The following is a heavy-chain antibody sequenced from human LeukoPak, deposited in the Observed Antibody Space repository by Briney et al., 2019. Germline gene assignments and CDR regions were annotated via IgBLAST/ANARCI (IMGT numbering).Heavy chain of an antibody. V-gene: IGHV3-23*01. Sequence: GGSLRLSCAASGFTFSSHAMTWVRQAPGKGLEWVSGISGSGGSTYYADSVGGRFTISRDNSKNTLYLQVNSLRAEDTAVYYCAKVRLLWFGELLSRGLDTFDIWGQGTMVTVSS. CDR1: GFTFSSHA. CDR2: ISGSGGST. J-gene: IGHJ3*02. CDR3: AKVRLLWFGELLSRGLDTFDI. D-gene: IGHD3-10*01.